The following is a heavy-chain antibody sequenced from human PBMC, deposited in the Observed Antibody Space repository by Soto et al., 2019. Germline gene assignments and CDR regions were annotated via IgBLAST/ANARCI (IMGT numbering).Heavy chain of an antibody. CDR2: INPDGSTT. CDR3: AREVAGLYFDY. D-gene: IGHD6-19*01. J-gene: IGHJ4*02. CDR1: GFTFSGYW. V-gene: IGHV3-74*01. Sequence: GGSLRLSCSASGFTFSGYWMHWVRQPPGKGLVWVSRINPDGSTTNYADSVQGRFAISRDNAKNTLYLHMNSLRAEDTAVYYCAREVAGLYFDYWGQGTLVTVSS.